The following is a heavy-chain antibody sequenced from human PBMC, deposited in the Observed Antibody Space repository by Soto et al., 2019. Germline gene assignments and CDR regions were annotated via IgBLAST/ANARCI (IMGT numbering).Heavy chain of an antibody. D-gene: IGHD3-22*01. V-gene: IGHV3-48*01. J-gene: IGHJ2*01. Sequence: EFQRVESGGGLVQPGGSLRLSCAASGFTFSTYSMVWVRQAPGKGLEWLSYITTTSTPIYYADSVKGRFTISRDNAKNSLYLQMNSLRAEDTAVYYCARYYDSSGPDLWGRGTRVTVSS. CDR3: ARYYDSSGPDL. CDR1: GFTFSTYS. CDR2: ITTTSTPI.